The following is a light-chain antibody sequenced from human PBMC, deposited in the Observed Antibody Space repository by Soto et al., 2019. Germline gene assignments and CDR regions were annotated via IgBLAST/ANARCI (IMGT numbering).Light chain of an antibody. CDR1: SSDVGGYNY. V-gene: IGLV2-14*01. CDR3: SSYTRSSFYV. J-gene: IGLJ1*01. CDR2: DVS. Sequence: QSALTQPASVSGSPGQSITISCTGTSSDVGGYNYVSWYQQHPGKAPKLMIYDVSNRPSGVSNRFSGSKSGNTASLTISGLQAVDEADYYCSSYTRSSFYVFGTGSKVTIL.